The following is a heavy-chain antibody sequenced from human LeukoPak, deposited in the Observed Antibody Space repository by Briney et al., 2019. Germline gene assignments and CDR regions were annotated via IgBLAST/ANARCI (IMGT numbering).Heavy chain of an antibody. D-gene: IGHD3-22*01. V-gene: IGHV4-31*03. J-gene: IGHJ4*02. CDR2: IYYSGST. CDR3: ARLKGLLLVY. CDR1: GGSISSGGYY. Sequence: SQTLSLTCTVSGGSISSGGYYWSWIRQHPGKGLEWIGYIYYSGSTNYNPSLKSRVTISVDTSKNQFSLKLSSVTAADTAVYYCARLKGLLLVYWGQGTLVTVSS.